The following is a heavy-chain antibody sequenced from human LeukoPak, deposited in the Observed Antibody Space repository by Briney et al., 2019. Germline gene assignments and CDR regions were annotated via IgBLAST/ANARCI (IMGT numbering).Heavy chain of an antibody. D-gene: IGHD3-16*02. CDR2: INPSGSST. CDR3: ARDNSVGDIAWWFDP. V-gene: IGHV1-46*01. Sequence: ASVKVSCKGSGYTFTSHYMHWVRQAPGQGLEWMGLINPSGSSTLYAQKFQGRVTMTRDMSTTTDYMELSSLRSEDTAVYYCARDNSVGDIAWWFDPWGQGTLVTVSS. CDR1: GYTFTSHY. J-gene: IGHJ5*02.